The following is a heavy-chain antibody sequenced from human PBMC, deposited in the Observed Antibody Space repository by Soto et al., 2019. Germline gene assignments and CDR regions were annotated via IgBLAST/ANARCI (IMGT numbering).Heavy chain of an antibody. CDR2: MNTNSGNT. Sequence: QVQLVQSGAEVKKHGASVKVSCKASGYTFTSYDINWGRQAAGQGLEWMGWMNTNSGNTGYAQKLQGRVTMTRNTSISTAYMEVSSLRSEDTAVYYCARSDDYGDSIDYWGQGTLVTVSS. J-gene: IGHJ4*02. D-gene: IGHD4-17*01. V-gene: IGHV1-8*01. CDR3: ARSDDYGDSIDY. CDR1: GYTFTSYD.